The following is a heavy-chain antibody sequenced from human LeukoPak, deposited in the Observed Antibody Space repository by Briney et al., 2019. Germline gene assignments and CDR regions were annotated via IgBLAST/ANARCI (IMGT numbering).Heavy chain of an antibody. CDR1: GDSVSSNSAA. CDR3: ARDLKVAGAHYYFDY. V-gene: IGHV6-1*01. CDR2: TYYRSKWYN. Sequence: KTSQTLSLTFAISGDSVSSNSAAWNWIRQSPSRGLEWQGRTYYRSKWYNDYAVSVKSRITINPDTSKNQFSLQLNSVTPEDTAVYYCARDLKVAGAHYYFDYWGQGTLVTVSS. J-gene: IGHJ4*02. D-gene: IGHD6-19*01.